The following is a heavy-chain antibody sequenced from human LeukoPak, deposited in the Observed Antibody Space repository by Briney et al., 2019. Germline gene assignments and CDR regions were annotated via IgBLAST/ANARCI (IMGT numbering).Heavy chain of an antibody. V-gene: IGHV3-7*01. Sequence: GGSLRLSCAAPGFTLYNYWLSWVRQAPGKGLEWVAHLKRSGSERYYVDSVKGRFTSSSDNPKHALSVEMIGLRAEDTVVYFCAREKDDAFDIWGQGTMVTVSS. J-gene: IGHJ3*02. CDR1: GFTLYNYW. CDR2: LKRSGSER. CDR3: AREKDDAFDI.